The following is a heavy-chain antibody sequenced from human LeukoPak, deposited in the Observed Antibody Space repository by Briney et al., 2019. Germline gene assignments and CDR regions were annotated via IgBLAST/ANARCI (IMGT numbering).Heavy chain of an antibody. CDR3: ARAEYSSSSVVGYYYYYYMDV. Sequence: GGSLRLSCAASGFTFSDYYMSWIRQAPGKGLEWVSYISSSGSTIYYADSVKGRFTISRDNAKNSLYLQMNSLRAEDTAVYYCARAEYSSSSVVGYYYYYYMDVWGKGTTVTVSS. J-gene: IGHJ6*03. D-gene: IGHD6-6*01. CDR1: GFTFSDYY. CDR2: ISSSGSTI. V-gene: IGHV3-11*04.